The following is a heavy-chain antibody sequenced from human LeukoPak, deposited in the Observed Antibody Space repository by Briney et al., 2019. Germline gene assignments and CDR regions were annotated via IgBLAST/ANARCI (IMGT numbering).Heavy chain of an antibody. V-gene: IGHV4-39*07. CDR3: ARATVVRTSGAFDI. J-gene: IGHJ3*02. CDR1: GGSISSSSYY. CDR2: IYYSGST. Sequence: SETLSLTCTVSGGSISSSSYYWGWIRQPPGKGLEWIGSIYYSGSTYYNPSLKSRVTISVDTSKNQFSLKLSSVTAADTAVYYCARATVVRTSGAFDIWGQGTMVTVSS. D-gene: IGHD4-23*01.